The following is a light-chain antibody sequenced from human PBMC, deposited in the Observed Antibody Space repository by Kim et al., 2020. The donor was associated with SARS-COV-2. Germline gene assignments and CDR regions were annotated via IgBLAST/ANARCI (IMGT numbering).Light chain of an antibody. CDR1: ESVSSY. J-gene: IGKJ5*01. Sequence: LSLSPGERATLSCRASESVSSYLAWYQHKPGQSPRLLIYEASVRDTGIPDRFSGSGSGTDFTLTINRLEPEDFAVYYCQHRSNWLFGQGTRLEIK. V-gene: IGKV3-11*01. CDR3: QHRSNWL. CDR2: EAS.